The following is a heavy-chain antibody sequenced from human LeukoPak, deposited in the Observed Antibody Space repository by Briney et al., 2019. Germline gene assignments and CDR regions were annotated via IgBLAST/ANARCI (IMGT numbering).Heavy chain of an antibody. V-gene: IGHV1-8*01. CDR3: ARRIPAAKYSGGYFIRYYFDY. D-gene: IGHD1-26*01. CDR1: GYTFTSYD. J-gene: IGHJ4*02. Sequence: ASVKVSCKASGYTFTSYDINWVRQATGQGLEWMGWMNPNSGNTGYAQKFQGRVTMTRNTSISTAYMELSSLRSEDTAVYYCARRIPAAKYSGGYFIRYYFDYWGQGTLVTVSS. CDR2: MNPNSGNT.